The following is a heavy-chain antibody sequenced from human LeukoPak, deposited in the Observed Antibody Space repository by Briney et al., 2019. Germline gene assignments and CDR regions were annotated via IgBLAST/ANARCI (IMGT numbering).Heavy chain of an antibody. D-gene: IGHD3-3*01. CDR2: ISSSSDYI. CDR1: GFTFSSFS. V-gene: IGHV3-21*01. Sequence: GGSLRLSCAASGFTFSSFSMNWVRQAPGKGLEWVSSISSSSDYIHYADSVKGRFTISRDNAKNSLYLQMNSLRAEDTAVYYCARGGPEWPLDYWGQGTLVTVST. CDR3: ARGGPEWPLDY. J-gene: IGHJ4*02.